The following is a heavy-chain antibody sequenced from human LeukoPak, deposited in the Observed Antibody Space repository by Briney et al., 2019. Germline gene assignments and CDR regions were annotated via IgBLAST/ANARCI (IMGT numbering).Heavy chain of an antibody. J-gene: IGHJ4*02. Sequence: PSETLSLTCTVSRGSLRSYYWTWLPQPPGKGLEWIGHIYYSGSTDYNSSLKSRVTISVDASKNQFSLKRTSVTAADTAVYYCTGGVGIFDYGGQGALVTVSS. D-gene: IGHD1-26*01. CDR3: TGGVGIFDY. CDR2: IYYSGST. CDR1: RGSLRSYY. V-gene: IGHV4-59*01.